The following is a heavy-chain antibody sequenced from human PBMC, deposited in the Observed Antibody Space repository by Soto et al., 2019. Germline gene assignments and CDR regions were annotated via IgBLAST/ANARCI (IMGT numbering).Heavy chain of an antibody. CDR1: GISLSTDAVG. D-gene: IGHD5-12*01. J-gene: IGHJ3*02. CDR3: AHRGEVATIISDAFDI. V-gene: IGHV2-5*02. CDR2: IYWDDDK. Sequence: ITLKESGPTLVKPTQTLTLTCTFSGISLSTDAVGVAWIRQPPGKALEWLALIYWDDDKRYSPSLKSRLTIIKDTSKNQVVLTMTNMDPVDTATYYGAHRGEVATIISDAFDIWGPGTSVTVSS.